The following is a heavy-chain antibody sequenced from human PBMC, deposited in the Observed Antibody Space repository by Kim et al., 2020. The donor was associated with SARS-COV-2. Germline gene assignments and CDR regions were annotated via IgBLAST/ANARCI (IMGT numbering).Heavy chain of an antibody. CDR3: AREYYYVSGSYYIAAFDY. Sequence: ASVKVSCKASGYTFTDYYMHWVRQAPGQGLEWMGRINPNSGVTNYAQKFQGRVTMTRDTSISTAYMELSRLRSDDTAVYYCAREYYYVSGSYYIAAFDYWGQGTLVTVSS. CDR2: INPNSGVT. CDR1: GYTFTDYY. V-gene: IGHV1-2*06. D-gene: IGHD3-10*01. J-gene: IGHJ4*02.